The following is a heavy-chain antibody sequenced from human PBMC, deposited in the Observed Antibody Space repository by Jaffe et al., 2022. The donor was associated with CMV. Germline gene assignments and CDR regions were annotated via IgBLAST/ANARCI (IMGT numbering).Heavy chain of an antibody. V-gene: IGHV3-33*08. CDR3: ARDPLGYCSGGSCYSASGGYYYYMDV. J-gene: IGHJ6*03. Sequence: QVQLVESGGGVVQPGRSLRLSCAASGFTFSSYGMHWVRQAPGKGLEWVAVIWYDGSNKYYADSVKGRFTISRDNSKNTLYLQMNSLRAEDTAVYYCARDPLGYCSGGSCYSASGGYYYYMDVWGKGTTVTVSS. CDR2: IWYDGSNK. D-gene: IGHD2-15*01. CDR1: GFTFSSYG.